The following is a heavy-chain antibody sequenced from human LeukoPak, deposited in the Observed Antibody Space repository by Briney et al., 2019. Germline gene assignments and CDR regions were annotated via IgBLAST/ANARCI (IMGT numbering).Heavy chain of an antibody. V-gene: IGHV3-64*01. CDR3: ARVSDENWFDP. D-gene: IGHD3-10*01. CDR2: ISSNGGST. J-gene: IGHJ5*02. CDR1: GFTFSSYA. Sequence: GGSLRLSCAASGFTFSSYAMTWVRQAPGKGLEYVSAISSNGGSTYYANSVKGRFTISRDNSKNTLYLQMGSLRAEDMAVYYCARVSDENWFDPWGQGTLVTVSS.